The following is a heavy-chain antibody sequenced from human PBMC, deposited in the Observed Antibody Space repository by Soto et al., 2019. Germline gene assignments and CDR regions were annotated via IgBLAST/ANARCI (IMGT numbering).Heavy chain of an antibody. J-gene: IGHJ6*02. CDR3: AQNRGDPTMDV. Sequence: GGSLRLSCAASGLTFSSHVMSWVRQAPGKGLEWVSVISGSGGTTYYADSVRGRFTISRDNSKNTLFLQMNSLRDEDTAVYYCAQNRGDPTMDVWGQGTTVTVSS. CDR2: ISGSGGTT. V-gene: IGHV3-23*01. CDR1: GLTFSSHV. D-gene: IGHD2-21*01.